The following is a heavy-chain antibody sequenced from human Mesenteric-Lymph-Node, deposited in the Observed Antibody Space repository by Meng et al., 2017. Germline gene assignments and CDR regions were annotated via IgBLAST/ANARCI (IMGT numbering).Heavy chain of an antibody. Sequence: ASVKVSCKASGYTFTGYYMHWVRQAPGQGLEWMGWINPNSGGTNYAQKFQGRVTMTRDTSISTAYVDLSRLRSDDTAVYYCARDTYYDILTGYHLFDYWGQGTLVTVSS. CDR2: INPNSGGT. J-gene: IGHJ4*02. CDR1: GYTFTGYY. D-gene: IGHD3-9*01. CDR3: ARDTYYDILTGYHLFDY. V-gene: IGHV1-2*02.